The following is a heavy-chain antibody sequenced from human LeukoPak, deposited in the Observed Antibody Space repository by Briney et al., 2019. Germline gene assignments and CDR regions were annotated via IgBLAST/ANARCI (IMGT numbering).Heavy chain of an antibody. Sequence: SETLSLTCTVSGGSISSYYWSWIRQPPGKGLEWIGYIYYSGSTNYNPSLKSRVTISVDTSKNQVSLNLTSMTAADTAVYYCAKSGGYGLIDYWGQGTLVTVSS. CDR1: GGSISSYY. V-gene: IGHV4-59*08. CDR2: IYYSGST. D-gene: IGHD1-26*01. CDR3: AKSGGYGLIDY. J-gene: IGHJ4*01.